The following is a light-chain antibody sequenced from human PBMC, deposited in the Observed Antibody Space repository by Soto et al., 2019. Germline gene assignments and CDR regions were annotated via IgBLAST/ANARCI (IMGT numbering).Light chain of an antibody. J-gene: IGKJ5*01. CDR2: GAS. V-gene: IGKV3-20*01. CDR1: QSVSSSY. Sequence: EIVLTQSLGTLSLSPRERATLSCRASQSVSSSYLAWYQQKPGQAPRLLIYGASSRATGIPDRFSGSGSGTDFTLTISRLEPEDFAVYYCQQYGSSPRITFGQGTRLEMK. CDR3: QQYGSSPRIT.